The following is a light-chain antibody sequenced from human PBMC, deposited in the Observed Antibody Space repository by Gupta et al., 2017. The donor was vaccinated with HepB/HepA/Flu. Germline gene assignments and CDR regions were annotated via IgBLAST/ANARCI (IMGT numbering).Light chain of an antibody. J-gene: IGKJ4*01. V-gene: IGKV3-15*01. CDR3: QQHNDWLT. CDR2: GAS. Sequence: EIVMTQFPATLSVSPGERATLSCWASQSISSNLAWYQQKPGQAPRLLIHGASTRASGIPNRFSGSGSGTDFTLTISSLQSEDSAVYYCQQHNDWLTFGGGTXVEIK. CDR1: QSISSN.